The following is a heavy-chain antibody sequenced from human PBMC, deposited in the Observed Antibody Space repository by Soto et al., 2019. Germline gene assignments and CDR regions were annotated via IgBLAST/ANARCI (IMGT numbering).Heavy chain of an antibody. V-gene: IGHV1-2*04. Sequence: ASVKVSCTVSGYTLTDLSMHWVRQAPGKGLEWMGGINPNSGGTNYAQKFQGWVTMARDTSISTAYMELSRLRSDDTAVYYCARDTRKYYDFWSGYWGYYMDVWGKGTTVTVSS. J-gene: IGHJ6*03. CDR2: INPNSGGT. D-gene: IGHD3-3*01. CDR3: ARDTRKYYDFWSGYWGYYMDV. CDR1: GYTLTDLS.